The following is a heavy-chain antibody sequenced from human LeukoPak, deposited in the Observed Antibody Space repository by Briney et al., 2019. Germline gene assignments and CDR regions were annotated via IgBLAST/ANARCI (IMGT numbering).Heavy chain of an antibody. D-gene: IGHD2-21*01. J-gene: IGHJ4*02. CDR3: ATSYDAKIAPFDH. Sequence: SETLSLTCTVSGVSMSAYQWSWVRQSPEKGLEWIGCINTKGETSYNPSLKSRVTTSVDTSKSQFSLRLTSVTAADTAVYYCATSYDAKIAPFDHWGQGATVTVSS. CDR2: INTKGET. CDR1: GVSMSAYQ. V-gene: IGHV4-4*09.